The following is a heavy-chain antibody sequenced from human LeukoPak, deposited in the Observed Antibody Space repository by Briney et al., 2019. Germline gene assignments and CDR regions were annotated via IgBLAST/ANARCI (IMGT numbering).Heavy chain of an antibody. J-gene: IGHJ5*02. CDR2: IYHSGST. D-gene: IGHD5-18*01. Sequence: SETLSLTCAVSGGSISSSNWWSWVRQPPGKGLEWIGEIYHSGSTNYNPSLKSRVTISVDTSKNQFSLKLSSVTAADTAVYYCARRRAGGYSYGRGLYNWFDPWGQGTLVTVSS. V-gene: IGHV4-4*02. CDR3: ARRRAGGYSYGRGLYNWFDP. CDR1: GGSISSSNW.